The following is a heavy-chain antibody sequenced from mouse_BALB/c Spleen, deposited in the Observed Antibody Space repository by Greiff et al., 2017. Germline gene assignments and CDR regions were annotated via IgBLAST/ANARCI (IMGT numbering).Heavy chain of an antibody. D-gene: IGHD3-3*01. V-gene: IGHV14-3*02. CDR2: IDPANGNT. CDR1: GFNIKDTY. CDR3: ARKGYYAMDY. J-gene: IGHJ4*01. Sequence: VQLQQSGAELVKPGASVKLSCTASGFNIKDTYMHWVKQRPEQGLEWIGRIDPANGNTKYDPKFQGKATITADTSSNTAYLQLSSLTSEDTAVYYGARKGYYAMDYWGQGTAVTVPA.